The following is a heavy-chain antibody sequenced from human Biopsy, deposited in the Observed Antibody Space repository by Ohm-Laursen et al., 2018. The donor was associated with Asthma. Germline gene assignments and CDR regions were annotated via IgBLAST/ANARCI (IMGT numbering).Heavy chain of an antibody. V-gene: IGHV3-30-3*02. CDR1: GFVFRSHA. J-gene: IGHJ4*02. CDR3: AKRRGYSDLTDFDH. CDR2: VSYDGGVA. Sequence: SLRLSCSASGFVFRSHAMHWVRQAPGKGLEWVAVVSYDGGVAHYADSMKGRFTISRDNAKSTLYLQMNRLRTDDTAVYYCAKRRGYSDLTDFDHGGQGTLVTVSS. D-gene: IGHD3-3*01.